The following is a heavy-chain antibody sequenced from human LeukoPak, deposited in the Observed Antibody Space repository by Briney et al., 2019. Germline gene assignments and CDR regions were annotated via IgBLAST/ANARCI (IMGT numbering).Heavy chain of an antibody. J-gene: IGHJ4*02. D-gene: IGHD2-21*01. CDR3: ARGPIPDY. CDR1: GITFSSNW. V-gene: IGHV3-74*01. CDR2: MSNDGRTI. Sequence: GGSLRLSCEASGITFSSNWMHWVRQAPGKGLVWVSRMSNDGRTINYADSVKGRFTISRDHAKNMLYLQMNSLRVEDTAIYYCARGPIPDYWGQGTLVTVSS.